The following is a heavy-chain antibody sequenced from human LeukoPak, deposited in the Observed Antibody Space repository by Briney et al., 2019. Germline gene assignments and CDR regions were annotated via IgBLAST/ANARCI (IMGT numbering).Heavy chain of an antibody. CDR1: GFTVSSNY. Sequence: GGSLRLSCAASGFTVSSNYMSWVRQAPGKGLEWVSVIYSGGSTYYANSVKGRFTISRDNSKNTLYLQMNSLRAEDTAVYYCARGRAYCGGDCYSPVYYFDCWGQGTLVTVSS. CDR2: IYSGGST. V-gene: IGHV3-53*01. J-gene: IGHJ4*02. CDR3: ARGRAYCGGDCYSPVYYFDC. D-gene: IGHD2-21*02.